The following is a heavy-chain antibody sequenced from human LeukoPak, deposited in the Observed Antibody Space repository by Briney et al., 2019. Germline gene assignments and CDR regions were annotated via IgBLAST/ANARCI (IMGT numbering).Heavy chain of an antibody. J-gene: IGHJ3*01. CDR2: IIPIFGTA. V-gene: IGHV1-69*13. CDR1: GGTFSSYA. Sequence: ASVKVSCKASGGTFSSYAISWVRQAPGQGLEWMGGIIPIFGTANYAQKFQGRVTITADESTSTAYMELSSLRSEDTAVYYCARDQHRRLYDSQARDTFDFWGQGTMVTVSS. CDR3: ARDQHRRLYDSQARDTFDF. D-gene: IGHD3-22*01.